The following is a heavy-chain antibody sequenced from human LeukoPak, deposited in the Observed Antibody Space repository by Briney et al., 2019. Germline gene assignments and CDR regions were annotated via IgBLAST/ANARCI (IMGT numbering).Heavy chain of an antibody. D-gene: IGHD6-6*01. CDR2: IKQDGSDK. J-gene: IGHJ6*03. Sequence: TGGSLRLSCAASGFTFSSYWMSWVRQAPGKGREWVANIKQDGSDKYYVDSVKGRFTISRDNAKNSLYLQMNSLRAEDTAVYYCARAGRGIVARREGYYYYYYMDVWGKGTTVTVSS. CDR1: GFTFSSYW. CDR3: ARAGRGIVARREGYYYYYYMDV. V-gene: IGHV3-7*01.